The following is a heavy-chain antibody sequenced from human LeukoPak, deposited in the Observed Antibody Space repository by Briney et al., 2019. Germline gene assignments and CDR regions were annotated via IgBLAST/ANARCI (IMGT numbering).Heavy chain of an antibody. CDR2: ITSAGRT. D-gene: IGHD1-26*01. J-gene: IGHJ3*02. V-gene: IGHV3-23*01. CDR3: AKGEGAFDI. Sequence: GGSLRLSCAGSGFTFSSNALSWVRQPPGKGLEWVSGITSAGRTHYPDSVKGRFTISRDSSKNTLYLQMDSLRDEDTAIYYCAKGEGAFDIWGQGTMVTVSS. CDR1: GFTFSSNA.